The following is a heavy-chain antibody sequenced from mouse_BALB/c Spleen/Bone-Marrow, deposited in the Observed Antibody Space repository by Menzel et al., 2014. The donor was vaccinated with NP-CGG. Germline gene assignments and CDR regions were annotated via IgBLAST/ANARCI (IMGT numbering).Heavy chain of an antibody. J-gene: IGHJ2*01. CDR2: INPSSDYT. D-gene: IGHD1-1*02. V-gene: IGHV1-4*01. CDR1: GYTFTTYT. Sequence: QVQLQQPGAELARPGASVKMSCKASGYTFTTYTIHWVKQRPGQGLEWIGYINPSSDYTHYNQKFKDKATLTADKSSSTAYMQLSSLTSEDSAVYYCARPYYYGYDHWGQGTTLTVSS. CDR3: ARPYYYGYDH.